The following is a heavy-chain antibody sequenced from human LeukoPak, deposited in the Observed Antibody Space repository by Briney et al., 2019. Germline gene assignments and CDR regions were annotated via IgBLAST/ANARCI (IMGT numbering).Heavy chain of an antibody. D-gene: IGHD3-22*01. J-gene: IGHJ4*02. CDR2: INHSGST. CDR3: ARGSDVVTIDY. Sequence: PSETLSLTCTVSGGSISSSSYYWGRIRQPPGKGLEWIGEINHSGSTNYNPSLKSRVTISVDTSKNQFSLKLSSVTAADTAVYYCARGSDVVTIDYWGQGTLVTVSS. CDR1: GGSISSSSYY. V-gene: IGHV4-39*07.